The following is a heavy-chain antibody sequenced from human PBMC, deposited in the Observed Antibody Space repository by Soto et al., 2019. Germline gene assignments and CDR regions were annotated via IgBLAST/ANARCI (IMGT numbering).Heavy chain of an antibody. J-gene: IGHJ6*03. Sequence: EVQLAESGGGLAQPGGSLRLSCAASGFTLSGYAMDWVRQAPGKGLEYVSGISSNGVGTYYANSVQGRFTISRDNSKNTVYLQIGRLRPEDMAVYYCASRARPDGYYMDGLGKGTTVTV. CDR1: GFTLSGYA. CDR3: ASRARPDGYYMDG. V-gene: IGHV3-64*01. CDR2: ISSNGVGT. D-gene: IGHD6-6*01.